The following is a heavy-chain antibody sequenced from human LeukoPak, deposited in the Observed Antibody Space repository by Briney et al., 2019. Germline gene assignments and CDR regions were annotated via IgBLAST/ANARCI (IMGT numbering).Heavy chain of an antibody. CDR2: IIGDGSTT. CDR1: GCTFSSYW. D-gene: IGHD1-26*01. J-gene: IGHJ5*02. CDR3: ARGWIVVGTSDVVLDP. V-gene: IGHV3-74*01. Sequence: SGGSLRLSCAASGCTFSSYWMHWVRQAPGTGLVWVLRIIGDGSTTNYADSVKGRFTISRDYAKNTLYLQMNSLRAEDTAVYHCARGWIVVGTSDVVLDPWGQGTLVTVSS.